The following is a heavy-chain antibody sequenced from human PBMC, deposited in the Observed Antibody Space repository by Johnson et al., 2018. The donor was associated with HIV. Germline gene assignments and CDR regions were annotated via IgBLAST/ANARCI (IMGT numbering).Heavy chain of an antibody. CDR1: GFTFSRYA. D-gene: IGHD6-19*01. CDR2: IWYDGSNK. J-gene: IGHJ3*02. CDR3: ATRRRTQQWLLRSAFDI. V-gene: IGHV3-33*08. Sequence: VQLVESGGGVVQPGRSLRLSCAASGFTFSRYAIHWVRQAPGKGLEWVAVIWYDGSNKYYADSVKGRFTISRDNSKNTLYLQMSSLRVEDTALYYCATRRRTQQWLLRSAFDIWGQGTMVTVS.